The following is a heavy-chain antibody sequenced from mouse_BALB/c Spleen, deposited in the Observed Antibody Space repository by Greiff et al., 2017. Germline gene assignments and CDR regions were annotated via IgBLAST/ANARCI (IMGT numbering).Heavy chain of an antibody. Sequence: DVKLVESGGGLVQPGGSRKLSCAASGFTFSSFGMHWVRQAPEQGLEWVAYISSGSSTIYYADTVKGRFTISRDNPKNTLFLQMTSLRSEDTAMYYCAYGCYPAWFAYWGQGTLVTVSA. J-gene: IGHJ3*01. D-gene: IGHD2-3*01. CDR2: ISSGSSTI. V-gene: IGHV5-17*02. CDR3: AYGCYPAWFAY. CDR1: GFTFSSFG.